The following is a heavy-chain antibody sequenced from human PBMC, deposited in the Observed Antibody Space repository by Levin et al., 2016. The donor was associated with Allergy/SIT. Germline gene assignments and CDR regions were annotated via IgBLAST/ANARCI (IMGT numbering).Heavy chain of an antibody. CDR1: GFSLSTSGVG. CDR2: IYWDDDK. CDR3: AHRGYAYSSSWYKPGPTYGMDA. J-gene: IGHJ6*02. D-gene: IGHD6-13*01. Sequence: SGPTLVKPTQTLTLTCTFSGFSLSTSGVGVGWIRQPPGKALEWLALIYWDDDKRYSPSLKSRLTITKDTSKNQVVLTMTNMDPVDTATYYCAHRGYAYSSSWYKPGPTYGMDAWGQGTTVTVSS. V-gene: IGHV2-5*02.